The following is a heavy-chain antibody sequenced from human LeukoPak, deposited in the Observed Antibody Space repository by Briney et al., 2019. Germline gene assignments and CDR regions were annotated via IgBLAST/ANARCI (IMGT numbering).Heavy chain of an antibody. V-gene: IGHV3-7*03. CDR1: GLILSNNS. J-gene: IGHJ6*03. CDR3: AATSGDEIYYYYYMDV. Sequence: GGSLRLSCAVSGLILSNNSMTWVRQAPGKGLEWVASIKQDGSEKYYVDSVKGRFTISRDNSKNTLYLQMNSLRAEDTAVYYCAATSGDEIYYYYYMDVWGKGTTVTVSS. D-gene: IGHD2-21*02. CDR2: IKQDGSEK.